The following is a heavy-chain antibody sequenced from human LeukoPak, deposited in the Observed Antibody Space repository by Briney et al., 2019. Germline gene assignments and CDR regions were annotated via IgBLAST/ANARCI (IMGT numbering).Heavy chain of an antibody. J-gene: IGHJ5*02. D-gene: IGHD6-13*01. CDR1: GFIFSDYG. Sequence: PGGSLRLSCAASGFIFSDYGMHWVRQAPGKGLEWVAFISYDGSNKDYADSVKGRFTISRDNSKNTLYLQMNSLRAEDTAVYYCARDFNSSSWERYNWFDPWGQGTLVTVSS. CDR2: ISYDGSNK. V-gene: IGHV3-30*03. CDR3: ARDFNSSSWERYNWFDP.